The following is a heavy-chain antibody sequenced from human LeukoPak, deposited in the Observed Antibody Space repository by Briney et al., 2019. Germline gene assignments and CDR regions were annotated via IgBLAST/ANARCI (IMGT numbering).Heavy chain of an antibody. Sequence: ASVKVSCKVSGYTLTELSMHWVRQAPGKGLEWMGGFDPEDGETIYAQKFQGRVTMTEDTSTDTAYMELSSLRSEDTAVYYCAKERVWAYCGGDCAGGYFDYWGQGTLVTVSS. J-gene: IGHJ4*02. V-gene: IGHV1-24*01. D-gene: IGHD2-21*01. CDR2: FDPEDGET. CDR3: AKERVWAYCGGDCAGGYFDY. CDR1: GYTLTELS.